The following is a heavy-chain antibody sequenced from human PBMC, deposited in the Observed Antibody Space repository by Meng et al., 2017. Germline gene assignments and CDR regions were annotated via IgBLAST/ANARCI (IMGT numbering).Heavy chain of an antibody. CDR3: ARVLPATIFGVVIDSWFDP. V-gene: IGHV1-3*01. J-gene: IGHJ5*02. Sequence: QGQLVQSGAEVKKPWASVKVSCKASGYTFTSYAMHWVRQAPGQRLEWMGWINAGNGNTKYSQKFQGRVTITRDTSASTAYMELSSLRSEDTAVYYCARVLPATIFGVVIDSWFDPWGQGTLVTVSS. D-gene: IGHD3-3*01. CDR2: INAGNGNT. CDR1: GYTFTSYA.